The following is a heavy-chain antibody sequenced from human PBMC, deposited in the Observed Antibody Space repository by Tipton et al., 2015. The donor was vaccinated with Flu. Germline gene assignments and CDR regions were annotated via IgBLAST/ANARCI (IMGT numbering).Heavy chain of an antibody. Sequence: SLRLSCAASGFSVSSTYMSWVRQAPGKGLERVSALYAGGSAYYADSVKGRFSISRDTSKNMLNLQMDTLRAEDSAVYYCAKGRDYGNFEGDFDSWGQGIQVTVSS. V-gene: IGHV3-53*01. CDR3: AKGRDYGNFEGDFDS. CDR1: GFSVSSTY. CDR2: LYAGGSA. D-gene: IGHD4-17*01. J-gene: IGHJ4*02.